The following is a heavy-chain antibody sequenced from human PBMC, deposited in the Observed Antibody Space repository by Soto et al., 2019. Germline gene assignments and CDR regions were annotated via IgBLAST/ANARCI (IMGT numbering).Heavy chain of an antibody. CDR1: GFPFSSFS. J-gene: IGHJ4*02. D-gene: IGHD3-10*01. V-gene: IGHV3-21*02. CDR3: ARVTAGSGSYQIDL. Sequence: QLVESGGGLVKPGGSLRLSCVASGFPFSSFSLNWIRQAPGKGLEWVSSIGRVSTYIYYADSVRGRFTVSRDNAKHSVYLQLNGLTAEDSGIYYCARVTAGSGSYQIDLWGQGTLVTVSS. CDR2: IGRVSTYI.